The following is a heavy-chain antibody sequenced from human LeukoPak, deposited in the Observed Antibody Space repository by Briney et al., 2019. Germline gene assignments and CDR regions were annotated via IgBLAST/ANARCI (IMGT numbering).Heavy chain of an antibody. V-gene: IGHV3-30*02. Sequence: GGSLRLSCAASGFTFSSYGMHWGRQAPGKGLEWVAFIRYDGSNKYYADSVKGRFTISRDNSKNTLYLQMNSLRAEDTAVYYCAKDRGGGVYSYGLNWFDPWGQGTLVTVSS. CDR3: AKDRGGGVYSYGLNWFDP. CDR1: GFTFSSYG. CDR2: IRYDGSNK. J-gene: IGHJ5*02. D-gene: IGHD5-18*01.